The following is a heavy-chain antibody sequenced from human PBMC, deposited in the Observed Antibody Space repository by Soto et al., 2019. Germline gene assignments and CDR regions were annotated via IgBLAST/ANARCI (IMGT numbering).Heavy chain of an antibody. J-gene: IGHJ6*03. CDR3: ARVPNYDFGSGNIGEYYYYMDG. V-gene: IGHV5-51*01. Sequence: GESLKISCKGSGYSFTSYWIGWVRQMPGKGLEWMGIIYPGDSDTRYSPSFQGQVTISADKSISTAYLQWSSLKASDTAMYYCARVPNYDFGSGNIGEYYYYMDGWGKGTTVTVYS. D-gene: IGHD3-3*01. CDR1: GYSFTSYW. CDR2: IYPGDSDT.